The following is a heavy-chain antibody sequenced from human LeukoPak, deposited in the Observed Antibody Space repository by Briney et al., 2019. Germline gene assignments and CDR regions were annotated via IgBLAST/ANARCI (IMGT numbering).Heavy chain of an antibody. J-gene: IGHJ4*02. D-gene: IGHD6-19*01. CDR3: ARGLKYSSGWFYFDY. V-gene: IGHV3-66*01. Sequence: GGSLRLSCAASGFTVSSNYMSWVRQAPGKGLEWVSVIYSGGSTYYADSVKGRFTISRDNSKNTLYLQMNSLRAEDTAVYYCARGLKYSSGWFYFDYWGQGTLVTVSS. CDR2: IYSGGST. CDR1: GFTVSSNY.